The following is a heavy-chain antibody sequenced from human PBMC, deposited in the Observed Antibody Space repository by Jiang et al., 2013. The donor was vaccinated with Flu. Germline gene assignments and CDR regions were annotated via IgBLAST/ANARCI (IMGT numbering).Heavy chain of an antibody. V-gene: IGHV4-59*08. J-gene: IGHJ4*02. CDR3: ARHYYYGSGSYYTSYFDY. CDR1: DY. D-gene: IGHD3-10*01. CDR2: IYYSGST. Sequence: DYWSWMRQPPGMGLEWIGYIYYSGSTNYNPSLKSRVTISVDTSKNQFSLNLSSVTAADTAVYYCARHYYYGSGSYYTSYFDYWGQGILV.